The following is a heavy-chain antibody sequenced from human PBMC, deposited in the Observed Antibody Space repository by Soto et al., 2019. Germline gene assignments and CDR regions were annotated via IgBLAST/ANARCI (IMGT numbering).Heavy chain of an antibody. D-gene: IGHD3-22*01. CDR2: IIPIFGTA. CDR1: GGTFSSYA. J-gene: IGHJ4*02. CDR3: ARDSLLYDSSGYYIY. Sequence: SVKVSCKASGGTFSSYAISWVRQAPGQGLEWMGGIIPIFGTANYAQKFQGRVTITADKSTSTAYMELSSLRSEDTAVYYCARDSLLYDSSGYYIYCGQGTLVTVSS. V-gene: IGHV1-69*06.